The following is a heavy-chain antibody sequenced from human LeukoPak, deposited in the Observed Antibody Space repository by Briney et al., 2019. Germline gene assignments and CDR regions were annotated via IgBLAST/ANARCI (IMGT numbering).Heavy chain of an antibody. V-gene: IGHV3-21*01. CDR2: ISSSSSYI. J-gene: IGHJ6*04. CDR3: ARDRVNWNDEVDYYYYGMDV. CDR1: GFTFSSYS. Sequence: GGSLRLSCAASGFTFSSYSMNWVRQAPGKGLEWVSSISSSSSYIYYADSVKGRFTISRDNAKNSLYLQMNSLRAEDTAVYYCARDRVNWNDEVDYYYYGMDVWGKGTTVTVSS. D-gene: IGHD1-1*01.